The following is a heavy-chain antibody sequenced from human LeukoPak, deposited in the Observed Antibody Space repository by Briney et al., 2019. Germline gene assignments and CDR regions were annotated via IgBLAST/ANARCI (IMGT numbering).Heavy chain of an antibody. D-gene: IGHD5-24*01. CDR3: ARLQWPQLRAFDI. CDR2: IKQDESAK. Sequence: PGGSLRLSCAASGFIFDNYWMSWVRQAPEKGLEWVANIKQDESAKYYVDSVKGRFTISRDNAKNTLYLQMDSLRADDTAAYYCARLQWPQLRAFDIWGQGTMVTVSS. V-gene: IGHV3-7*01. J-gene: IGHJ3*02. CDR1: GFIFDNYW.